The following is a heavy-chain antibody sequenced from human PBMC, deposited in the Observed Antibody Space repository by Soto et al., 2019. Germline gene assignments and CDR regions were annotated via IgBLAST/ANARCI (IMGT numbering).Heavy chain of an antibody. V-gene: IGHV3-30-3*01. CDR2: ISYDGSNK. CDR3: ARAPTTVTTAYYFDY. CDR1: GFTFSSYA. J-gene: IGHJ4*02. Sequence: QVQLVESGGGVVQPGRSLRLSCAASGFTFSSYAMHWVRQAPGKGLEWVAVISYDGSNKYYADSVKGRFTISRDNSKNTLYLQMNSLRAEDTAVYYGARAPTTVTTAYYFDYWGQGTLVTVSS. D-gene: IGHD4-17*01.